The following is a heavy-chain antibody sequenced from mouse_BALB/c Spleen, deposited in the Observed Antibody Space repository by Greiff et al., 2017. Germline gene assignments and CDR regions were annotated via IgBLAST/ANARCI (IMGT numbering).Heavy chain of an antibody. J-gene: IGHJ4*01. D-gene: IGHD2-1*01. CDR2: ILPGSGST. CDR1: GYTFSSYW. Sequence: QVQLKQSGAELMKPGASVKISCKATGYTFSSYWIEWVKQRPGHGLEWIGEILPGSGSTNYNEKFKGKATFTADTSSNTAYMQLSSLTSEDSAVYYCARPYGNYVDYAMDYWGQGTSVTVSS. CDR3: ARPYGNYVDYAMDY. V-gene: IGHV1-9*01.